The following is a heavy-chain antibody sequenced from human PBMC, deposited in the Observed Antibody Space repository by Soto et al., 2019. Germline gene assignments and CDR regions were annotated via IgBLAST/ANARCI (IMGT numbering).Heavy chain of an antibody. CDR1: SGSFSGYY. V-gene: IGHV4-34*01. CDR2: ISQSGNT. J-gene: IGHJ4*02. CDR3: ARAPKVSGSSQTRPDF. D-gene: IGHD6-6*01. Sequence: ETLSLTCSIYSGSFSGYYWSWIRQPPGKGLEWIGEISQSGNTNYSPSLKSRVSISIDTSKKQFSLSLASVSAADTAVYYCARAPKVSGSSQTRPDFWGQGTLVTVSS.